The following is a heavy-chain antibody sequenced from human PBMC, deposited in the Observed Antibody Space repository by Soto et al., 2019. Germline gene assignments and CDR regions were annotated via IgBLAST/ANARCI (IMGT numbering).Heavy chain of an antibody. CDR3: AKATYYYDSSGPDAFDI. V-gene: IGHV3-23*01. CDR1: GFNFSAYA. J-gene: IGHJ3*02. Sequence: GGSLRLSCAASGFNFSAYAMNWVRQAPGKGLEWVSGISGSGGSKYYADSVKGRFTISRGNSKNTLYLQMNSLRAEDTAVYYCAKATYYYDSSGPDAFDIWGQGTMVTVSS. D-gene: IGHD3-22*01. CDR2: ISGSGGSK.